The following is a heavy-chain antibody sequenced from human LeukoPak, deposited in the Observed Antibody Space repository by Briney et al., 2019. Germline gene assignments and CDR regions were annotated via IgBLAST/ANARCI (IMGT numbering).Heavy chain of an antibody. CDR2: IYYSGST. CDR1: GDSISSYY. J-gene: IGHJ4*02. Sequence: SETLSLTCTVSGDSISSYYWGWIRQPPGKGLEWIGYIYYSGSTNYNPSLKSRVTISVDTSKNQFSLKLSSVTAADTAVYYCARGPWGSSYYWGQGTLVTVSS. D-gene: IGHD6-13*01. CDR3: ARGPWGSSYY. V-gene: IGHV4-59*01.